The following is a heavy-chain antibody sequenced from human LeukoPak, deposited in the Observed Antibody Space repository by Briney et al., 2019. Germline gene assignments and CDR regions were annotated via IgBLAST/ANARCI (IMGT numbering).Heavy chain of an antibody. V-gene: IGHV4-59*01. CDR3: ATDPSSSGTTGLNPQGAFDI. D-gene: IGHD3-10*01. Sequence: SETLSLTCTVSGGSISSYYWSWIRQPPGKGLEWIGYIYYSGSTNYNPSLKSRVTISVDTSKNQFSLKLSSVTAADTAVYYCATDPSSSGTTGLNPQGAFDIWGQGTMVTVSS. CDR2: IYYSGST. CDR1: GGSISSYY. J-gene: IGHJ3*02.